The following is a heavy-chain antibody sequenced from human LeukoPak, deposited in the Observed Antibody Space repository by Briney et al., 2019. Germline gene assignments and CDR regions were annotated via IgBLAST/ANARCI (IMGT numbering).Heavy chain of an antibody. J-gene: IGHJ4*02. V-gene: IGHV3-30*03. CDR1: GFTFNSYG. CDR3: ASQIPYYYDSSGYYLMSFYFDY. Sequence: GGSLRLSCAASGFTFNSYGMHWVRQAPGKGLEWVAVISYDGNDKSYRDSVKGRFTISRDNSKNTLYLQMNSLRAEDTAVYYCASQIPYYYDSSGYYLMSFYFDYWGQGTLVTVSS. CDR2: ISYDGNDK. D-gene: IGHD3-22*01.